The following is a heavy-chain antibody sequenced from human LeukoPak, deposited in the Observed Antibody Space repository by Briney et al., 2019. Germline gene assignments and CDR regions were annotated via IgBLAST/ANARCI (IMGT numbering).Heavy chain of an antibody. CDR3: AKDRGIAVGGKYGMDV. CDR2: IKWNSGRI. D-gene: IGHD6-13*01. CDR1: GFSFDDYA. J-gene: IGHJ6*02. V-gene: IGHV3-9*01. Sequence: PGGSLRLSCAASGFSFDDYAMHWVRQAPGKGLEWVSTIKWNSGRIGYADSVKGRFTISRDNAKNSLYLQMNSLRAEDTALYYCAKDRGIAVGGKYGMDVWGQGTSVTVSS.